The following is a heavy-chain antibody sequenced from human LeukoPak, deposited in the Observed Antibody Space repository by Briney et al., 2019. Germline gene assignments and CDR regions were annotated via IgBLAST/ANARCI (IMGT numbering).Heavy chain of an antibody. V-gene: IGHV3-74*01. J-gene: IGHJ3*02. CDR3: ARDHDYGDYPDAFDI. D-gene: IGHD4-17*01. CDR2: INPEETTT. Sequence: GGSLRLSCAASGFTFGTFWMHWVRQAPGKGLVWVSRINPEETTTNYADAVKGRFTISRDNAKDSLYLQMNSLRAEDTAVYYCARDHDYGDYPDAFDIWGQGTMVTVSS. CDR1: GFTFGTFW.